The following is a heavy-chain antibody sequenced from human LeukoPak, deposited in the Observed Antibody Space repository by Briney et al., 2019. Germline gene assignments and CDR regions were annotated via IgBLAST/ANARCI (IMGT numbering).Heavy chain of an antibody. CDR3: ARRLGGSSEGYEF. J-gene: IGHJ4*02. CDR1: GYTFTDLTAYY. Sequence: ASVNVSCKASGYTFTDLTAYYIHRLRQAPGQGLEWMRWIKPNNGGTKYAQKFQGRVTMTRDMSMNTAYMELSSLTSDDTSVYYCARRLGGSSEGYEFWGQGPLVTVSS. V-gene: IGHV1-2*02. D-gene: IGHD1-26*01. CDR2: IKPNNGGT.